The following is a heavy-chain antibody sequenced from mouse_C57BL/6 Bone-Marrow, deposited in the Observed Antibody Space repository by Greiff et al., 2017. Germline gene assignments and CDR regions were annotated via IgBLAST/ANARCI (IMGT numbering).Heavy chain of an antibody. CDR2: IDPENGDT. D-gene: IGHD2-3*01. J-gene: IGHJ2*01. CDR1: GFNFKDDY. V-gene: IGHV14-4*01. CDR3: TTRGLYDGDPYDFDY. Sequence: VHVKQSGAELVRPGASVKLSCTASGFNFKDDYMHWVKQRPEQGLEWIGWIDPENGDTEYASKFQGKATITADTSSHTAYLQLSSLTSEDTAVYYCTTRGLYDGDPYDFDYWGQGTTLTVSS.